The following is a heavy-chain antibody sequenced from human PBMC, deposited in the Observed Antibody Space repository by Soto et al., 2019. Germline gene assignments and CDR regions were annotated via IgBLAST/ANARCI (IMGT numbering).Heavy chain of an antibody. V-gene: IGHV4-34*01. D-gene: IGHD6-13*01. CDR2: INHSGST. CDR1: GGSFSGYY. J-gene: IGHJ4*02. Sequence: PSETLPLTCAVYGGSFSGYYWSWIRQPPGKGLEWIGEINHSGSTNYNPSLKSRVTISVDTSKNQFSLKLSSVTAADTAVYYCARAGIAAFLDYWGQGTLVTVSS. CDR3: ARAGIAAFLDY.